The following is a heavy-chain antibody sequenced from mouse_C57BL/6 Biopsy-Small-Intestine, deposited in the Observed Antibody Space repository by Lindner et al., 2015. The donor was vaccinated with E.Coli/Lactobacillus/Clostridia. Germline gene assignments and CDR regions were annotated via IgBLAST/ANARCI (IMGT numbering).Heavy chain of an antibody. CDR3: ARDYPWFAY. J-gene: IGHJ3*01. CDR1: GYSFTDYN. D-gene: IGHD2-4*01. V-gene: IGHV1-42*01. Sequence: VQLQESGPELVKPGASVKISCKASGYSFTDYNMNWVKQSNGKSLEWIGEINPSTGGTTYNQKFKAKATLTVDKSSSTAYMQLKSLTSEDSAVYYCARDYPWFAYWGQGTLVTVSA. CDR2: INPSTGGT.